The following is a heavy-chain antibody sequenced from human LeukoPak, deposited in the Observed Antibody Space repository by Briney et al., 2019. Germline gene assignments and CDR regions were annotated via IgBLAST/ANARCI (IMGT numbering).Heavy chain of an antibody. Sequence: GASVKVSCKASGYSFTTYGLTWMRQAPGQGLEWMGWISAYNGNTNYAQKIHGRVTLTTDTSTSTAYMELRSLRSDDTAVYYFARDQTAVRPNWFDLWGQGTLVTVSS. D-gene: IGHD6-6*01. J-gene: IGHJ5*02. V-gene: IGHV1-18*01. CDR3: ARDQTAVRPNWFDL. CDR1: GYSFTTYG. CDR2: ISAYNGNT.